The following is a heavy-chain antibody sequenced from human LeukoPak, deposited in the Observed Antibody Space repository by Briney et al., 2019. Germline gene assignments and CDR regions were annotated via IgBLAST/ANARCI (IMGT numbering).Heavy chain of an antibody. CDR3: AIASQLSVVLFYYYMDV. CDR1: GGSISSGSYY. CDR2: IYTSGST. D-gene: IGHD3-16*02. Sequence: PSETLSLTCTVSGGSISSGSYYWSWIRQPAGKGLEWIGRIYTSGSTNYNPSLKSRVTISVDTSKNQFSLKLSSVTAADTAVYYCAIASQLSVVLFYYYMDVWGKGTTATVSS. J-gene: IGHJ6*03. V-gene: IGHV4-61*02.